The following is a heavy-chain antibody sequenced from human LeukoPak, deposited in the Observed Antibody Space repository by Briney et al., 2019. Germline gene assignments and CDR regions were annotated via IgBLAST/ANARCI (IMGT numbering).Heavy chain of an antibody. V-gene: IGHV3-11*01. CDR3: GRDPDYGDPY. CDR1: GFSFSDSY. CDR2: ITSSGTTT. Sequence: GGSLRLSCSASGFSFSDSYMSWFRLSPEKGLEWIAYITSSGTTTEYADSVKGRFTISRVNAKNSLYLQMNSLRPEDTAVYYCGRDPDYGDPYWGQGTLVPVSS. J-gene: IGHJ4*02. D-gene: IGHD4/OR15-4a*01.